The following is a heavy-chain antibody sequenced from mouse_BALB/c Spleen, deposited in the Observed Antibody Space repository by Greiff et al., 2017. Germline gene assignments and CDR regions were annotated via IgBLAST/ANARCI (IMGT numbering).Heavy chain of an antibody. Sequence: EVKLVESGGGLVQPGGSLKLSCAASGFTFSSYGMSWVRQTPDKRLELVATINSNGGSTYYPDSVKGRFTISRDNAKNTLYLQMSSLKSEDTAMYYCARDGIYYDYDEAWFAYWGQGTLVTVSA. V-gene: IGHV5-6-3*01. CDR2: INSNGGST. J-gene: IGHJ3*01. CDR1: GFTFSSYG. CDR3: ARDGIYYDYDEAWFAY. D-gene: IGHD2-4*01.